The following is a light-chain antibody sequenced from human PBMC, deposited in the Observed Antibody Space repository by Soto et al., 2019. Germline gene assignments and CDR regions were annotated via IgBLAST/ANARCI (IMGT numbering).Light chain of an antibody. CDR3: QHYGTSLWT. J-gene: IGKJ1*01. CDR1: QSVSSSF. Sequence: EIMLTQSPGTLSLSPGERATLSCRASQSVSSSFLAWYQQKPGQAPRLLIYGAYSRATGIPDRFSGSGSGTDFTLTISRLEPEDFAMYLCQHYGTSLWTFGQGTKVAIK. CDR2: GAY. V-gene: IGKV3-20*01.